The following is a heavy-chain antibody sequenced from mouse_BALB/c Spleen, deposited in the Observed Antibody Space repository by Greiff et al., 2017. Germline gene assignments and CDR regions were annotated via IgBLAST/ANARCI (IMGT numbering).Heavy chain of an antibody. CDR2: IYPGSGNT. CDR3: ARWGFLYAMDY. CDR1: GYTFTDYY. V-gene: IGHV1-77*01. J-gene: IGHJ4*01. D-gene: IGHD3-1*01. Sequence: QVQLQQSGAELARPGASVKLSCKASGYTFTDYYINWVKQRTGQGLEWIGEIYPGSGNTYYNEKFKGKATLTADKSSSTAYMQLSSLTSEDSAVYFCARWGFLYAMDYWGQGTSVTVSS.